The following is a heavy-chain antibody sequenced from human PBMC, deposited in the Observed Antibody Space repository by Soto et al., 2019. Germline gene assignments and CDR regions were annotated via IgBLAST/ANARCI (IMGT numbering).Heavy chain of an antibody. CDR1: GFTFTSSA. J-gene: IGHJ6*02. V-gene: IGHV1-58*01. D-gene: IGHD6-13*01. Sequence: SVKVSCKASGFTFTSSAVQWVRQARGQRLEWIGWIVVGSGNTNYAQKFQERVTITRDMSTSTAYMELSSLRSEDTAVYYCAAGEDSSSWYDLDYYYYYGMDVWGQGTTVTVS. CDR2: IVVGSGNT. CDR3: AAGEDSSSWYDLDYYYYYGMDV.